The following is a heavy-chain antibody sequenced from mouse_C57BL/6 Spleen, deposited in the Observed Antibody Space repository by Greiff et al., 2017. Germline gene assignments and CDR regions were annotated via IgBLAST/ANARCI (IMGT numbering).Heavy chain of an antibody. CDR1: GFSLTSYG. J-gene: IGHJ4*01. CDR3: AKNDGNSDAMDY. Sequence: VQLQQSGPGLVQPSQSLSITCTVSGFSLTSYGVHWVRQSPGKGLEWLGVIWRGGSTDYNAAFMSRLSITKDNSKSQVFFKMNSLQADDSAIYYCAKNDGNSDAMDYWGQGTSVTVSS. V-gene: IGHV2-5*01. D-gene: IGHD2-1*01. CDR2: IWRGGST.